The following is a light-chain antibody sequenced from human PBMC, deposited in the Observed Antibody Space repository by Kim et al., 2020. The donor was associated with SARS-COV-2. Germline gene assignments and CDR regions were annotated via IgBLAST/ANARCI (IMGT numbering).Light chain of an antibody. Sequence: QSVLTQPPSMSAAPGQRVTISCTETTSNLGADFVVHWYQHIPGTAPKLLIYGDTHRPSGVPDRFSGSRSGTSASLAITGLQAEDEAHYYCQSFDTSLRRWVFGGGTKLTVL. CDR3: QSFDTSLRRWV. J-gene: IGLJ3*02. CDR1: TSNLGADFV. CDR2: GDT. V-gene: IGLV1-40*01.